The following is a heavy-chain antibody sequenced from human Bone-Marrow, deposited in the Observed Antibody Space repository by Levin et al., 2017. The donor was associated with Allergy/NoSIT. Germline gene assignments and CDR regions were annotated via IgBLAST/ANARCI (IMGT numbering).Heavy chain of an antibody. D-gene: IGHD6-13*01. V-gene: IGHV3-23*01. CDR2: ITSTGDRT. Sequence: GGSLRLSCAASGFTFNSYAMTWVRQAPGKGLEWVSAITSTGDRTHYADSVKGRFTISRDNSKNTLYMQMNSLRAEDTAVYYCAKYALKVPTAGFDYSGQGTLVSVSS. CDR1: GFTFNSYA. CDR3: AKYALKVPTAGFDY. J-gene: IGHJ4*02.